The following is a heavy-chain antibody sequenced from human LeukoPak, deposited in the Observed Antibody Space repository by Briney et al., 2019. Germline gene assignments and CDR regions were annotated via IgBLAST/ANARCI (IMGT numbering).Heavy chain of an antibody. CDR1: GGSISSSSYY. D-gene: IGHD1-26*01. CDR2: IYYSGST. CDR3: ARVTVGATTSMDWFDP. J-gene: IGHJ5*02. Sequence: PSETLSLTCTVSGGSISSSSYYWGWIRQPPGKGLEWIGSIYYSGSTYYNPSLKSRVTISVDTSKNQFSLKLSSVTAADTAVYYCARVTVGATTSMDWFDPWGQGTLVTVSS. V-gene: IGHV4-39*07.